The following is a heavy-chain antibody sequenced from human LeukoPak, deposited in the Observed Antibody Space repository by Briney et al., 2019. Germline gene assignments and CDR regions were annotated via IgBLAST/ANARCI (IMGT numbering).Heavy chain of an antibody. D-gene: IGHD6-13*01. J-gene: IGHJ6*03. Sequence: SETLSLTCTVSGYSISSGYYWGWIRPPPGKGLEWIGSIYHSGSTYYNPSLKSRVTIPVDTSKNQFSLKLSSVTAADTAVYYCARADYSSTWSHDYYYMDVWGKGTTVTISS. CDR1: GYSISSGYY. CDR3: ARADYSSTWSHDYYYMDV. V-gene: IGHV4-38-2*02. CDR2: IYHSGST.